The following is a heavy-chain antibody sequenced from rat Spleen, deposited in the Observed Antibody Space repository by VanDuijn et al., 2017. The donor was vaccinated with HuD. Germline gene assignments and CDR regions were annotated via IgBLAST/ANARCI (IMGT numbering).Heavy chain of an antibody. V-gene: IGHV5-25*01. D-gene: IGHD1-9*01. CDR2: ISNDGGNT. CDR3: TTETYFGYNYHHY. Sequence: EVQLVESGGGSVQPGRSMKLSCAASGINFSNYYMAWVRQAPTKGLEWVASISNDGGNTYYRDSVKGRFTISRDNAKNTLYLQMDSLGSEDTATYYCTTETYFGYNYHHYWGQGVMVTDSS. J-gene: IGHJ2*01. CDR1: GINFSNYY.